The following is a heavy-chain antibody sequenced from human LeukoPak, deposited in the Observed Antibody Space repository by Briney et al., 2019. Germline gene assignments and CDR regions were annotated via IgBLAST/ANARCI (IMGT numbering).Heavy chain of an antibody. V-gene: IGHV1-46*01. Sequence: ASVKVSFKASGYSFTSNYIHWVRQAPGQGLEWMGMIYPRDGSTSYAQKFQGRVTVTRDTSTSTVHMELSSLRSEDTAVYYCAGVRPDYYDSSGYYTKRHYYGMDVWGQGTTVTVSS. J-gene: IGHJ6*02. CDR2: IYPRDGST. CDR1: GYSFTSNY. D-gene: IGHD3-22*01. CDR3: AGVRPDYYDSSGYYTKRHYYGMDV.